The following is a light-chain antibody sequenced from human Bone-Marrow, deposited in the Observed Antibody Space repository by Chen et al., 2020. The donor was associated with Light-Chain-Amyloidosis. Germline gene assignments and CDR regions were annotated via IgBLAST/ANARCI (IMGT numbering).Light chain of an antibody. CDR3: QQYNNWPGT. CDR1: QSINSK. J-gene: IGKJ3*01. Sequence: DIVLTQSPATLSVSPGDRATLSCRASQSINSKLAWYQHTPGQAPRLLIYGASTRATGIPARFSGSGSGTEFTLTISSMASEDVAIYYCQQYNNWPGTFGPGTKVDIK. V-gene: IGKV3-15*01. CDR2: GAS.